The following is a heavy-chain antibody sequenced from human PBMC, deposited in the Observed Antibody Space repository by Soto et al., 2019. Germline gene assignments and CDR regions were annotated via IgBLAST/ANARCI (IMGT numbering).Heavy chain of an antibody. V-gene: IGHV3-49*04. J-gene: IGHJ4*02. CDR3: NRVSKDSSSWYNFDY. CDR2: IRSKAYGGTT. Sequence: PGGSLRLSCTASGFTFGDYAMSWVRQAPGKGLEWVGFIRSKAYGGTTEYAASVKGRFTISRDDSKSIAYLQMNSLKTEDTAVYYCNRVSKDSSSWYNFDYWGQGTLVTVYS. CDR1: GFTFGDYA. D-gene: IGHD6-13*01.